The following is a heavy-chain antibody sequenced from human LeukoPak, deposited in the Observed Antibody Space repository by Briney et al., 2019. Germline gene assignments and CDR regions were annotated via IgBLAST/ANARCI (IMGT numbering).Heavy chain of an antibody. J-gene: IGHJ4*02. CDR2: ISGSGGST. D-gene: IGHD6-13*01. CDR1: GFTFSSYA. CDR3: AKDRAIAAAGTRWALSFDY. V-gene: IGHV3-23*01. Sequence: PGGSLRLSCAASGFTFSSYAMSWVRQAPGKGLEWVSAISGSGGSTYYADSVKGRFTISRDNSKNTLYLQMNSLRAEDTAVYYCAKDRAIAAAGTRWALSFDYWGQGTLVTVSS.